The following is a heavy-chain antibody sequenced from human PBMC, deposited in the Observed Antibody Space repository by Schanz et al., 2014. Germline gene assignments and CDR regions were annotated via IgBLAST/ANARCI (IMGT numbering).Heavy chain of an antibody. CDR2: INTGSGDT. CDR1: EYSFTSYS. Sequence: QVHLVQSGAEVKRPGASVKVSCKASEYSFTSYSMHWVRQAPGQRLEWMGWINTGSGDTKYSQNFQGRVTITRDTSASTAYMELSSLRSEDTAVYSCARDLTYCDGGKCYSDGFDIWGQGTLVTISS. D-gene: IGHD2-21*01. V-gene: IGHV1-3*04. J-gene: IGHJ3*02. CDR3: ARDLTYCDGGKCYSDGFDI.